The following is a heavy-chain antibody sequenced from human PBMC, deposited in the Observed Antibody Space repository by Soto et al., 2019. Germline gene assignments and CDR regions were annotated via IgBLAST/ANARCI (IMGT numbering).Heavy chain of an antibody. Sequence: EVQLLESGGGLVQPGGSLRLSCAASGFTFSSYAMSWVRQAPGKGLEWVSAISGSGGSTYYADSVKGRFTISRDNSKNPLYLQMNSLRAEDTAVYYCAKVKCSGETGFDYWGQGTLVTVSS. CDR2: ISGSGGST. CDR3: AKVKCSGETGFDY. CDR1: GFTFSSYA. J-gene: IGHJ4*02. V-gene: IGHV3-23*01. D-gene: IGHD3-10*02.